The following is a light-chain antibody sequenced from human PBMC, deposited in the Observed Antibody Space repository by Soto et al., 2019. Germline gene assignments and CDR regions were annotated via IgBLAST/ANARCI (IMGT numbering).Light chain of an antibody. CDR1: QDISSY. Sequence: DIQLTQSPSFLSASVGDRVTITCRASQDISSYLAWYQQKPGKAPKLLIFGASTLQSGVPYRFSGSGSGTEFTLTISSLQPEDFATYYCQQLTNFRFTFGQGTKLDIK. J-gene: IGKJ2*01. CDR2: GAS. CDR3: QQLTNFRFT. V-gene: IGKV1-9*01.